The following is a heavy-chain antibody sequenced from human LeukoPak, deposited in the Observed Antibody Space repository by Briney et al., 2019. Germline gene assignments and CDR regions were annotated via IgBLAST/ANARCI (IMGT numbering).Heavy chain of an antibody. CDR2: INHSGSI. CDR1: GGSFSGYY. J-gene: IGHJ6*03. D-gene: IGHD3-10*01. Sequence: SETLSLTCAVYGGSFSGYYWSWIRQPPGKGLEWIGEINHSGSINYNSSLKSRVTISVDTSKNQFSLKLSSVTAADTAVYYCARRMGRRFGERYYYYHYMDVWGKGTTVTISS. CDR3: ARRMGRRFGERYYYYHYMDV. V-gene: IGHV4-34*01.